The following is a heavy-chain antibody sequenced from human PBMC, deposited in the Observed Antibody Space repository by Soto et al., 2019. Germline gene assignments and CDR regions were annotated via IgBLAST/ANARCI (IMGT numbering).Heavy chain of an antibody. V-gene: IGHV4-28*01. Sequence: SETLSLTCAVSGYSISGSNWWGWIRQPPGKGLEWIGYIYYSGSTYYNPSLKSRVTMSVDTSKNQFSLKLSSVTAVDTAVYYCARFSNWKGDWFDPWGQGTLVTVSS. CDR1: GYSISGSNW. D-gene: IGHD1-1*01. J-gene: IGHJ5*02. CDR2: IYYSGST. CDR3: ARFSNWKGDWFDP.